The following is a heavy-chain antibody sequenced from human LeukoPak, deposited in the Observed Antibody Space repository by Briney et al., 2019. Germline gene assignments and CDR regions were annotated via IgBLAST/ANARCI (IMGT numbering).Heavy chain of an antibody. J-gene: IGHJ4*02. V-gene: IGHV4-4*07. D-gene: IGHD3-10*01. Sequence: PSETLSLTCTVSGGSTINYFRSWIRQPAGKGLEWIGHIYTSGTTHYNPSLKNRVTISLDTSKCQFSLQLNSVTAADTAVYYCARAEGSGSGAYTLDYWGQGILVTVSS. CDR2: IYTSGTT. CDR3: ARAEGSGSGAYTLDY. CDR1: GGSTINYF.